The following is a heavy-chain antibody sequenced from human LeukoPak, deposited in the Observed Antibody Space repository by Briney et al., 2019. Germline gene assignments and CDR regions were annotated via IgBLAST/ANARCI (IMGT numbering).Heavy chain of an antibody. CDR1: GFTFSSYW. Sequence: GGSLRLSCAASGFTFSSYWMSWVRQAPGKGLEWVANIKQDGSEKYYVDSVKGRFTISRDNAKNSLYLQMNSLRAEDTAVYYCAKGDSSSWYAEYGMDVWGQGTTVTVSS. CDR2: IKQDGSEK. V-gene: IGHV3-7*03. CDR3: AKGDSSSWYAEYGMDV. D-gene: IGHD6-13*01. J-gene: IGHJ6*02.